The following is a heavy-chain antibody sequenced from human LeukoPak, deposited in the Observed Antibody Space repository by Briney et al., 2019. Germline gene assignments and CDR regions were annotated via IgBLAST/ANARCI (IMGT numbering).Heavy chain of an antibody. CDR3: ARDLGDSSGYPYYFDY. J-gene: IGHJ4*02. D-gene: IGHD3-22*01. CDR2: IKQDGSEK. V-gene: IGHV3-7*01. Sequence: GGSLRLSCAASGFTFSSYWMSWVRQAPGKGLEWVANIKQDGSEKYCVDSVKGRFTISRDNAKNSLYLQMNTLRAEDTAVYYRARDLGDSSGYPYYFDYWGQGTLVTVSS. CDR1: GFTFSSYW.